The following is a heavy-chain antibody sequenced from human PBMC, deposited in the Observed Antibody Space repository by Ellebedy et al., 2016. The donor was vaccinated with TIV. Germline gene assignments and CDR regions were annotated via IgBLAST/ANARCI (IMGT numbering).Heavy chain of an antibody. V-gene: IGHV3-7*01. CDR2: IKQDGSET. Sequence: GESLKISCAASGFTFRNYWMSWVRQAPGKGLEWVANIKQDGSETYYVDSVKGRFTISRDNAEISLYLQMNSLRADDTAVYYCARGGGCFGDSCYYADFWGQGTLVTVSS. CDR1: GFTFRNYW. CDR3: ARGGGCFGDSCYYADF. D-gene: IGHD2-21*01. J-gene: IGHJ4*02.